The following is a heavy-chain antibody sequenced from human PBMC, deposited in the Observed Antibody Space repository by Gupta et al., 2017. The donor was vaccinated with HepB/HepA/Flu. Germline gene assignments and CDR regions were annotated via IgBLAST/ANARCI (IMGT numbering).Heavy chain of an antibody. CDR1: GYTFTGYY. CDR2: INPNSGGT. Sequence: QVQLVQSGAEVKKTGASVKVSCKASGYTFTGYYMHWVRPAPGQGLEWMGWINPNSGGTNYAQKFQGRVTMTRDTSISTAYMELSRLRSDDTAVYYCARVGYYDSSGYDWFDPWGQGTLVTVSS. V-gene: IGHV1-2*02. CDR3: ARVGYYDSSGYDWFDP. J-gene: IGHJ5*02. D-gene: IGHD3-22*01.